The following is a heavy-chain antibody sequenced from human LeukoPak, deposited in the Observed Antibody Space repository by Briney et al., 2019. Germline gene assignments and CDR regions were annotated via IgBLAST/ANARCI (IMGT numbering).Heavy chain of an antibody. CDR1: GFTVSSNY. V-gene: IGHV3-53*01. Sequence: PGRSLRLSCAASGFTVSSNYMSWVRQAPGKGLEWVSVIYSGGSTYYADSVKGRFTISRDNSKNTLYLQMNSLRAEDTAVYYCARDRLYYYDSSGSNDAFDIWGQGTMVTVSS. CDR3: ARDRLYYYDSSGSNDAFDI. CDR2: IYSGGST. D-gene: IGHD3-22*01. J-gene: IGHJ3*02.